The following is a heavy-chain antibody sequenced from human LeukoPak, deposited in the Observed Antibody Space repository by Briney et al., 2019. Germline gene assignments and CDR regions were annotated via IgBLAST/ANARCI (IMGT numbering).Heavy chain of an antibody. CDR2: ITGNGGST. Sequence: GGSLRLSCAASGFTFSTYAMTWVGQAPGKGLEWVSSITGNGGSTYYADSVKGRFTISRDNSKNTLYLQMNSLRAEDTAVYYCARDLVAGTLSRGMDVWGQGTTVTVSS. CDR3: ARDLVAGTLSRGMDV. J-gene: IGHJ6*02. D-gene: IGHD6-19*01. CDR1: GFTFSTYA. V-gene: IGHV3-23*01.